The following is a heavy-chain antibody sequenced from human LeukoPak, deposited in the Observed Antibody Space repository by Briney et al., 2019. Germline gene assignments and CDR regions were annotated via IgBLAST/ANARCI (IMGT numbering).Heavy chain of an antibody. Sequence: WASVKVSCKASGYTFTSYGISWVRQAPGQGLEWMGWISAYNGNTNYAQKLQGRVTMTTDTSTSTAYMELRSLRSDDTAVYYCARAHHDFWSGYYDDYWGQGTLVTVSS. CDR3: ARAHHDFWSGYYDDY. V-gene: IGHV1-18*01. CDR2: ISAYNGNT. CDR1: GYTFTSYG. J-gene: IGHJ4*02. D-gene: IGHD3-3*01.